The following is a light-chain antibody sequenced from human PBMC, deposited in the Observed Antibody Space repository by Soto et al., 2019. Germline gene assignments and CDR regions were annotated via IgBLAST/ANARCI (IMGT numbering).Light chain of an antibody. J-gene: IGLJ2*01. CDR3: QSYDSSLSGHVV. CDR2: GNS. CDR1: SSNIGAGYD. V-gene: IGLV1-40*01. Sequence: QSVLTRPPSVSGAPGQRVTISCTGSSSNIGAGYDVHWCQQLPGTAPKLLIYGNSNRPSGVPDRFSGSKSGTSASLAITGLQAEDEADYYCQSYDSSLSGHVVFGGGTKVTVL.